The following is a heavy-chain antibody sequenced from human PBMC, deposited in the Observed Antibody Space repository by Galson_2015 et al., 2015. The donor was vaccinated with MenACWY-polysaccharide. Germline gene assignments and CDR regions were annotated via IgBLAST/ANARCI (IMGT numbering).Heavy chain of an antibody. Sequence: SVKVSCKASGYKFTSYDINWVRQATGQGLEWMGWMNPNSGNTGYAQKFQGRVTMTSNSAMTTAYMELSSLRSEDPAVYYCARIIARKYTFADSWGQGTLVTVSS. CDR3: ARIIARKYTFADS. D-gene: IGHD2-21*01. CDR1: GYKFTSYD. J-gene: IGHJ4*02. V-gene: IGHV1-8*01. CDR2: MNPNSGNT.